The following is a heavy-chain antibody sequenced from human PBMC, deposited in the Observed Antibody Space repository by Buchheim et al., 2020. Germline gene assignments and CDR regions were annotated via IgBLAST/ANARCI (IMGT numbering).Heavy chain of an antibody. J-gene: IGHJ5*02. Sequence: EVQLVESGGGLVQPGGSLRLSCAASGFTFSSYWMSWVRQAPGKGLEWVANIKQDGSEKYYVDSVKGRFTISRDNAKNSLYLQMNSLRAEDTAVYYCARRSYLRYFGWLLSDNWFDPWGQGTL. D-gene: IGHD3-9*01. CDR2: IKQDGSEK. V-gene: IGHV3-7*01. CDR3: ARRSYLRYFGWLLSDNWFDP. CDR1: GFTFSSYW.